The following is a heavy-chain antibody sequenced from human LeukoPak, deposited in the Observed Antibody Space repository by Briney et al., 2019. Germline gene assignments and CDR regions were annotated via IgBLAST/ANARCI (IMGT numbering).Heavy chain of an antibody. CDR3: ARGGKGYDILTGYSPIFDI. V-gene: IGHV4-59*01. D-gene: IGHD3-9*01. J-gene: IGHJ3*02. Sequence: PSETLSLTCTVSGGSISSYYWSWIRQPPGKGLEWIGYIYYSGSTNYNPSLKSRVTISVDTSKNQFSLKLSSVTAADTAVHYCARGGKGYDILTGYSPIFDIWGQGTMVTVSS. CDR1: GGSISSYY. CDR2: IYYSGST.